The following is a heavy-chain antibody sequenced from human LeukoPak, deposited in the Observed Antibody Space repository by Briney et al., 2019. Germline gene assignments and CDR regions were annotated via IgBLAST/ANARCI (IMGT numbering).Heavy chain of an antibody. D-gene: IGHD2-15*01. Sequence: GGSLRLSCAASGFTFGSYALSWVRQAPGKGLEWDSTVSGSGDATYYADSVKGRFTVSRDDSKNTLHLQMDSLRAEDTALYYCAKGNTGSAYSAVDHWGQGTLVTVSS. CDR2: VSGSGDAT. CDR3: AKGNTGSAYSAVDH. CDR1: GFTFGSYA. J-gene: IGHJ4*02. V-gene: IGHV3-23*01.